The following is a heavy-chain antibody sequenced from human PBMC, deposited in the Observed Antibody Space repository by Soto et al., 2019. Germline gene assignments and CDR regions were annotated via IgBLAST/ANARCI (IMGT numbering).Heavy chain of an antibody. J-gene: IGHJ6*02. CDR1: GGSFSGYY. CDR3: ARAAFYYGSGSLYYYYYGMDV. Sequence: SATLSLTCAVYGGSFSGYYWSWIRQPPGKGLEWIGEINHSGSTNYNPSLKSRVTISVDTSKNQFSLKLSSVTAADTAVYYCARAAFYYGSGSLYYYYYGMDVWGQGTTVTVSS. CDR2: INHSGST. V-gene: IGHV4-34*01. D-gene: IGHD3-10*01.